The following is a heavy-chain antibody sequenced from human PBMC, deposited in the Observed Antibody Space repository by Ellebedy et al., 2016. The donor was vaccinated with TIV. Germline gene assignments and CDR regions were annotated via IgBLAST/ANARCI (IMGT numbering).Heavy chain of an antibody. CDR2: IIPIFGTA. V-gene: IGHV1-69*13. CDR1: GGTFSSYA. Sequence: SVKVSXXASGGTFSSYAISWVRQAPGQGLEWMGGIIPIFGTANYAQKFQGRVTITADESTSTAYMELSSLRSEDTAVYYCARVRVAGPLARYYGMDVWGQGTTVTVSS. D-gene: IGHD6-19*01. CDR3: ARVRVAGPLARYYGMDV. J-gene: IGHJ6*02.